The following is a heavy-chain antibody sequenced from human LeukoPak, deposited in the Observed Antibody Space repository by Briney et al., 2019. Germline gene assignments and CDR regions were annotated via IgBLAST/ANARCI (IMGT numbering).Heavy chain of an antibody. J-gene: IGHJ4*02. D-gene: IGHD1-26*01. CDR1: GGSISSGGYS. Sequence: SETLSLTCAVSGGSISSGGYSWSWLRQPPGKGLEWIGYIYHSGSTYYNPSLKSRVTISVDRSKNQFSLKLSSVTAADTAVYYCASARGSYSKSRYFDYWGQGTLVTVSS. CDR2: IYHSGST. CDR3: ASARGSYSKSRYFDY. V-gene: IGHV4-30-2*01.